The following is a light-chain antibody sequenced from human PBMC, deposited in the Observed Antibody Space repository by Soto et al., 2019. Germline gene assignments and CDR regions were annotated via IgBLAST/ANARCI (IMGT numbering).Light chain of an antibody. V-gene: IGLV2-14*01. CDR3: ISYTTSTSPYV. CDR1: SSDVGGYNY. J-gene: IGLJ1*01. Sequence: QSALTQPASVSGSAGQSIAISCTGTSSDVGGYNYVSWYQQHPGRAPKLIIFEVSDRPSGVSDRFSGSKSDNTASLTISGLQAEDEADYYCISYTTSTSPYVFGTGTKLTVL. CDR2: EVS.